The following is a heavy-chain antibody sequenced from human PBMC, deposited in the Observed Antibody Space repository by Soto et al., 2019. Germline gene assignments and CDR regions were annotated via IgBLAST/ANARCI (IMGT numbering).Heavy chain of an antibody. CDR3: ALPPRTGYQYGMDV. V-gene: IGHV1-69*13. Sequence: SVKVSCKASGGTFSSYAIGWVRQAPGQGPEWMGGIIPIFATPNYAQKFKGRLTITADESTRTAYMELSSLRSDDTAPYYCALPPRTGYQYGMDVWGQGTTVTVSS. CDR1: GGTFSSYA. CDR2: IIPIFATP. J-gene: IGHJ6*02.